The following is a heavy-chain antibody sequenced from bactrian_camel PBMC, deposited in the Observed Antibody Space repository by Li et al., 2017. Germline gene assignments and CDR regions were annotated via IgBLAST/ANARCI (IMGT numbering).Heavy chain of an antibody. J-gene: IGHJ4*01. CDR2: IYVGDGTS. D-gene: IGHD1*01. CDR3: AAVTMLTTAPLRADEYTY. Sequence: HVQLVESGGGSVLAGGSLKLSCAVSGFRYSSKMCVGWFRQAPGSEREGVASIYVGDGTSTYADSVKGRFTISQNAAKNTVYLQMNDLKPEDTAMYYCAAVTMLTTAPLRADEYTYWGRGTQVTVS. CDR1: GFRYSSKMC. V-gene: IGHV3S61*01.